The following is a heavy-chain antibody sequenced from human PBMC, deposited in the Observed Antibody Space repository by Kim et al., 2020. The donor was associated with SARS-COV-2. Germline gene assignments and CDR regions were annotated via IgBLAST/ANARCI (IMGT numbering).Heavy chain of an antibody. V-gene: IGHV7-4-1*02. J-gene: IGHJ5*02. D-gene: IGHD3-16*02. Sequence: ASVKVSCKASGYTFTSYAMNWVRQAPGQGLEWMGWINTNTGNPTYAQGFTGRFVFSLDTSVSTAYLQISSLKAEDTAVYYCARPITFGGVIGTGLFDPWGQGTLVTVSS. CDR3: ARPITFGGVIGTGLFDP. CDR1: GYTFTSYA. CDR2: INTNTGNP.